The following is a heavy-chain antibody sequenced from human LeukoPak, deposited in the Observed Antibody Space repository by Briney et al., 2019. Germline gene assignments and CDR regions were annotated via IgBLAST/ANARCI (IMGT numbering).Heavy chain of an antibody. J-gene: IGHJ4*02. CDR2: IIPIVGTT. D-gene: IGHD5-18*01. CDR1: GYTFTSYA. V-gene: IGHV1-69*13. CDR3: ARASTRSYLVNFDY. Sequence: VASVKVSCKASGYTFTSYAFSWVRQAPGQGLEWMGGIIPIVGTTNYAQMFQGRVTITADESTSTAYMELSSLRSEDTAVYYCARASTRSYLVNFDYWGQGTLVTVSS.